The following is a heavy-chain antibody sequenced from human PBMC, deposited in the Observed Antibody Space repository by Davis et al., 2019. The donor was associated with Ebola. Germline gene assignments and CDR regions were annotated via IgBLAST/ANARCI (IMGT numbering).Heavy chain of an antibody. Sequence: ASVKVSCKASGYTFTGYYMHWVRQAPGQGLEWMGWINPNSGGTNYAQKFQGRVTMTRETSISTVYMELSSLRSDDTAVYCCTNEEMATGGYWGQGTLVTVSS. V-gene: IGHV1-2*02. D-gene: IGHD5-24*01. CDR2: INPNSGGT. CDR1: GYTFTGYY. CDR3: TNEEMATGGY. J-gene: IGHJ4*02.